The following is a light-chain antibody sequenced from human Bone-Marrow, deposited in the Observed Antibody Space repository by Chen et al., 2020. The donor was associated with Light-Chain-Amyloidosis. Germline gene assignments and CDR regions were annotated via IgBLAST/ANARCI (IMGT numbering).Light chain of an antibody. CDR3: ATWDSSLTVWM. CDR1: NSNIGINY. V-gene: IGLV1-51*02. J-gene: IGLJ3*02. Sequence: QSVLTQPPSVSAAPGQKVTISCSGSNSNIGINYVSWYQPLPRTSPKLLIYENNQRPSEIPGRFSGSKSGTSATLGVAGLQTGDEADYYCATWDSSLTVWMFGGGTKLTVL. CDR2: ENN.